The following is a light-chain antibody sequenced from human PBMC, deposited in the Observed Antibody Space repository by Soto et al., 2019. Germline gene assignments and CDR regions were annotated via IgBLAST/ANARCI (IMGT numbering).Light chain of an antibody. CDR2: GAS. J-gene: IGKJ2*01. CDR1: PSVSSN. Sequence: EIVMTQSPAPLSVSPGERATLSCRASPSVSSNLAWYQQKPGQAPRLLIYGASTRATGIPARFSGSGSGTEFTHTISSLQSEDFAVYDCQQDNNWLLYTFGQGTKLEIK. V-gene: IGKV3-15*01. CDR3: QQDNNWLLYT.